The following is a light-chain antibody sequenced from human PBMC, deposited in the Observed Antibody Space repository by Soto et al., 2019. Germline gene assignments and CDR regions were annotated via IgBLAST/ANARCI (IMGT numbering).Light chain of an antibody. J-gene: IGLJ1*01. Sequence: QSARTQAASVSGSPGHAITISCTGTSSDVGGYDYVSWHQQHPGKAPKLMIYDVSKRPSGVSNRFSGSKSGNTASLTISGLQAEDEADYYCSSKRGSTGVFGTGTKVTVL. CDR3: SSKRGSTGV. CDR2: DVS. CDR1: SSDVGGYDY. V-gene: IGLV2-14*01.